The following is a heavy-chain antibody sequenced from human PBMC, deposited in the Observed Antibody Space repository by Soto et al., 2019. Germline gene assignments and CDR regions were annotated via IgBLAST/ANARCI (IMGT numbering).Heavy chain of an antibody. V-gene: IGHV3-23*01. CDR3: AKDRDGAAAGPTKFYGMDV. Sequence: GGSLRLYCAASGFTFSSYAMSWVRQAPGKGLEWVSVISGSGDSTYYADSVRGRFTISRDNSENTLSLQMNSLRAEDTAVYYCAKDRDGAAAGPTKFYGMDVWGQGTTVTVSS. D-gene: IGHD6-13*01. J-gene: IGHJ6*02. CDR1: GFTFSSYA. CDR2: ISGSGDST.